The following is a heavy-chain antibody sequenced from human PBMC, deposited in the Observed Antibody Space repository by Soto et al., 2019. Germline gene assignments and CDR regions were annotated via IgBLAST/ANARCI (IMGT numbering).Heavy chain of an antibody. Sequence: QIQLVQSGAEVKKPGASVKVSCKASGYTFTSYGISWVRQAPGQGLEWMGWISAYNGNTNYAQSLQGRVTMTTDSTTSAAYMELKSRRSDDTARYYCAGEGYSFRFREYWCAIDHWGQGTLVTVSS. CDR3: AGEGYSFRFREYWCAIDH. V-gene: IGHV1-18*01. CDR1: GYTFTSYG. CDR2: ISAYNGNT. J-gene: IGHJ4*02. D-gene: IGHD5-18*01.